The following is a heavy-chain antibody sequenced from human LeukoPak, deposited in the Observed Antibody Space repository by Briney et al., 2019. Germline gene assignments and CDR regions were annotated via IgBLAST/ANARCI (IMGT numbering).Heavy chain of an antibody. J-gene: IGHJ4*02. CDR3: AKAFGTNGYYQLPIDF. V-gene: IGHV3-23*01. D-gene: IGHD3-22*01. Sequence: GGSLRLSCAASGFTFSSYGMHWVRQAPGKGLQCVSAITASGDTTYYADSVRGRFTISRDNSRNTLYLQLNNLRAEDTAIYYCAKAFGTNGYYQLPIDFWGQGTLVTVSS. CDR1: GFTFSSYG. CDR2: ITASGDTT.